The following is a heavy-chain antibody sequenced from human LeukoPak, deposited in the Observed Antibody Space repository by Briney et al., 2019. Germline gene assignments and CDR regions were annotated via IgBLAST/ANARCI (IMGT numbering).Heavy chain of an antibody. V-gene: IGHV4-59*01. Sequence: SETLSLTCTVSGGSISSYYWSWIRQPPGKGLEWIGYIYYSGSTNYNPSLKSRVTISVDTSKNQFSLKLSSVTAADTAVYYCARAGAYSNCVFGADYWGQGTLVTVSS. CDR2: IYYSGST. J-gene: IGHJ4*02. CDR1: GGSISSYY. CDR3: ARAGAYSNCVFGADY. D-gene: IGHD4-11*01.